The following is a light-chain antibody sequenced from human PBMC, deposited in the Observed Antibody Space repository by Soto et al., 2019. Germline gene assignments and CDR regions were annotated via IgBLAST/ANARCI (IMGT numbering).Light chain of an antibody. CDR2: AAS. J-gene: IGKJ1*01. CDR1: QSISTY. Sequence: DIQMTQSPSSLSASVGDRVTITCRASQSISTYLNWYQQKPGKAPNLLIYAASSLQSGVPSRFSGSGSGTDFTLTITSLQPEDFATYYCQQTNTIPWSFGQGTKVEIK. CDR3: QQTNTIPWS. V-gene: IGKV1-39*01.